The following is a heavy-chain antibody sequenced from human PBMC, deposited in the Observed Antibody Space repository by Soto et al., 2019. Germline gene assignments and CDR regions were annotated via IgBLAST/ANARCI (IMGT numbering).Heavy chain of an antibody. CDR1: GFTVTSKF. V-gene: IGHV3-53*01. CDR3: TREKIHSSGSYPAHFDS. Sequence: DVQLVESGGGLIQPGGSLRLSCVASGFTVTSKFMSWVRQAPGKGLEWVAVLYPGGSAYYPTFVKGRFTISRDNSKNTLYLQMNSLKSEDTAMYFCTREKIHSSGSYPAHFDSWGQGTLVTVSS. J-gene: IGHJ4*02. D-gene: IGHD6-19*01. CDR2: LYPGGSA.